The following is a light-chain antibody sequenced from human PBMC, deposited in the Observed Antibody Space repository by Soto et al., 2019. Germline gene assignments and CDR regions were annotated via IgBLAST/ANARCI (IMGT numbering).Light chain of an antibody. CDR3: QQYNSYWT. J-gene: IGKJ1*01. CDR1: QSISSW. V-gene: IGKV1-5*01. CDR2: DAS. Sequence: DIQMTQSPSTLSASVGDRVTITCRASQSISSWLAWYQQKPGKAPKLLIYDASSLESGVPSRFGSSGSRTEITLTIRSLQPEDFASYYCQQYNSYWTFGQGTKVEIK.